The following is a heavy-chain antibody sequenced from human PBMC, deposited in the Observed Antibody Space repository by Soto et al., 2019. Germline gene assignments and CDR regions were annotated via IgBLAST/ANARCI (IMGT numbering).Heavy chain of an antibody. D-gene: IGHD2-15*01. CDR1: GGSINSNNYY. CDR2: IYYDGST. Sequence: SETLSLTCTVCGGSINSNNYYWAWIRQPPGKGLAWIASIYYDGSTYYNPSLKSRVSVSVDTSKNHFSLKLSSATAADTAVYYCAKVVVAATRHTDFDSWGQGTLVTVSS. CDR3: AKVVVAATRHTDFDS. J-gene: IGHJ4*02. V-gene: IGHV4-39*02.